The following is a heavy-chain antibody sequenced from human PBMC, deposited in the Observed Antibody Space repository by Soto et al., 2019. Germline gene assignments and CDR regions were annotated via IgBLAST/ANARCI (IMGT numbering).Heavy chain of an antibody. CDR1: GFTFSNYA. CDR2: SSGSDGST. Sequence: GGSLRLSCAASGFTFSNYALNWVRQAPGKGREWVSVSSGSDGSTYYADSVKGRFTISRDNSKNTLNLQMNSLRAEDTAVYYCARRSSSWYFDYWGQGTLVTVSS. J-gene: IGHJ4*02. V-gene: IGHV3-23*01. D-gene: IGHD6-13*01. CDR3: ARRSSSWYFDY.